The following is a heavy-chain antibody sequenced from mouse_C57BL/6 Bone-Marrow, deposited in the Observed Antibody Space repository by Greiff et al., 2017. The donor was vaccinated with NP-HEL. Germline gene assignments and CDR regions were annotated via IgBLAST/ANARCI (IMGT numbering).Heavy chain of an antibody. CDR3: ARENYYGPYWYLDV. CDR1: GYSITSGYY. D-gene: IGHD1-1*01. V-gene: IGHV3-6*01. Sequence: EVKVEESGPGLVKPSQSLSLTCSVTGYSITSGYYWNWIRQFPGNKLEWMGYISYDGSNNYNPSLKNRISITRDTSKNQFCLKLNSVTTEDTATYYCARENYYGPYWYLDVWGTGTTVTVSS. CDR2: ISYDGSN. J-gene: IGHJ1*03.